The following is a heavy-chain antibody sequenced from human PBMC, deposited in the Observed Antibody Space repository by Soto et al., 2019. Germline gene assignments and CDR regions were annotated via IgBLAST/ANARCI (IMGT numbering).Heavy chain of an antibody. CDR2: IKSKTDGGTT. J-gene: IGHJ4*02. V-gene: IGHV3-15*01. CDR3: TTDDPINKN. Sequence: VGSLRLSFAASGFTFSNAWLSWVRQAPGKGLEWVGRIKSKTDGGTTDYAAPVKGRFTISRDDSKNTLFLQMNSLKTEDTAVYYCTTDDPINKNWGQGTLVTVSS. CDR1: GFTFSNAW.